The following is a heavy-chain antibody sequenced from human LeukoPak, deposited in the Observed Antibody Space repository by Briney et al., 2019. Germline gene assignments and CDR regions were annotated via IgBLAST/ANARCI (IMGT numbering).Heavy chain of an antibody. D-gene: IGHD3-10*01. CDR3: ARMLGITMVRGVITPFDY. CDR1: GYTFTGYY. J-gene: IGHJ4*02. CDR2: INPNSGGT. Sequence: ASVKVSCKASGYTFTGYYMHWVRQAPGQGLEWMGWINPNSGGTNYAQKFQGRVTMTRDTSISTAYMELSRLRSDDTAVYYCARMLGITMVRGVITPFDYWGQGTLVTVSS. V-gene: IGHV1-2*02.